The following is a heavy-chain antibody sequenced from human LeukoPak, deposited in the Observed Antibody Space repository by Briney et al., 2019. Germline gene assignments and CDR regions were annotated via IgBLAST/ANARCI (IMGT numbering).Heavy chain of an antibody. J-gene: IGHJ4*02. CDR2: ISYDGSNK. V-gene: IGHV3-30-3*01. CDR1: GFTFSSYA. D-gene: IGHD6-19*01. Sequence: PGRSLRLSCAASGFTFSSYAMHWVRQAPGKGLEWVAVISYDGSNKYYADSVKGRFTISRDNSKNTLYLQMNSLRAEDTAVYYCARDKGIAVAAAGGIEYWGQGTLVTVSS. CDR3: ARDKGIAVAAAGGIEY.